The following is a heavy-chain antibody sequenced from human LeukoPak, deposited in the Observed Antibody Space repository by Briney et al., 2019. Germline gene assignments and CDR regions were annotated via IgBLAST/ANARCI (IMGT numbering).Heavy chain of an antibody. CDR3: ARVIVGATISPFDY. CDR1: GASFSGYY. CDR2: INHSGST. J-gene: IGHJ4*02. D-gene: IGHD1-26*01. V-gene: IGHV4-34*01. Sequence: PSETLSLTCAVYGASFSGYYWSWIRQPPGKGLEWIGEINHSGSTNYNPSLKSRVTISVDTSKNQFSLKLSSVTAADTAVYYCARVIVGATISPFDYWGQGTLVTASS.